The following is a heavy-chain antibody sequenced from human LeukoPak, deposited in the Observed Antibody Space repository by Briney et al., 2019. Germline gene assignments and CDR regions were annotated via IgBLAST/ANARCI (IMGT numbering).Heavy chain of an antibody. V-gene: IGHV3-30-3*01. Sequence: GRSLRLSCAASGFTFSSYAMHWVRQAPGKGLEWVAVISYDGSNKYYADSVKGRFTISRDNSKNTLYLQMNSLRAEDTAVYYCARRDSSGWYNPAWGAFDIWGQGTMVTVSS. D-gene: IGHD6-19*01. CDR2: ISYDGSNK. CDR3: ARRDSSGWYNPAWGAFDI. J-gene: IGHJ3*02. CDR1: GFTFSSYA.